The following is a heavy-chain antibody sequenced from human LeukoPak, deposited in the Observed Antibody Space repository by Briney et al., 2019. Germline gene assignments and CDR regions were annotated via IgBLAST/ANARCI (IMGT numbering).Heavy chain of an antibody. V-gene: IGHV3-30*19. J-gene: IGHJ4*02. CDR3: ARVGGSYPRTGDYFDY. Sequence: PGRSLRLSCAASGFTFSSYGMHWVRQAPGKGLEWVAVISYDGSNKYYADSVKGRFTISRDNSKNTLYLQMNSLRAEDTAVYYCARVGGSYPRTGDYFDYWGQGTLVTVSS. CDR1: GFTFSSYG. D-gene: IGHD1-26*01. CDR2: ISYDGSNK.